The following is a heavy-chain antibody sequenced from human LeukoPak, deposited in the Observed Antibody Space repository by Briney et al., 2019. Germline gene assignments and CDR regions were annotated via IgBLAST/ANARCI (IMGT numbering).Heavy chain of an antibody. J-gene: IGHJ4*02. D-gene: IGHD3-16*01. CDR1: GYSFTGYY. Sequence: GASVKVSCKASGYSFTGYYMHWVRQAPGQGLEWMGWINPNSGGTNYAQKFQGRVTMTRDTSISTAYMELSRLRSDDTAVYYCAIPITWGYYFDYWGQGTLVTVSS. CDR2: INPNSGGT. V-gene: IGHV1-2*02. CDR3: AIPITWGYYFDY.